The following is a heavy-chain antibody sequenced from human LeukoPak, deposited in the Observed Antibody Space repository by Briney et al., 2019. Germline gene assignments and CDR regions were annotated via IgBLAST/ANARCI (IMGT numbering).Heavy chain of an antibody. CDR2: ISYDGSNK. J-gene: IGHJ3*02. CDR1: GFTFSSYA. Sequence: GGSLRLSCAASGFTFSSYAMHWVRQAPGKGLEWVAVISYDGSNKYYADSVKGRFTISRDNSKNTLYLQMNSLRAEDTAVYYSSGSYSSDAFGIWGQGTMVTVSS. CDR3: SGSYSSDAFGI. V-gene: IGHV3-30-3*01. D-gene: IGHD1-26*01.